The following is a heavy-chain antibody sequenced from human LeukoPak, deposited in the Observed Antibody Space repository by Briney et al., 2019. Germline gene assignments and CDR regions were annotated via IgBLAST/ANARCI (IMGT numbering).Heavy chain of an antibody. Sequence: ASVKVSCKASGYTFTGYYMHWVRQAPGQGLEWMGWINPNSGGTNYAQKFQGRVTITRNTSISTAYMELSSLRSEDTAVYYCARVPAVAGTLNSYYYYYMDVWGKGTTVTVSS. CDR3: ARVPAVAGTLNSYYYYYMDV. V-gene: IGHV1-2*02. CDR1: GYTFTGYY. CDR2: INPNSGGT. D-gene: IGHD6-19*01. J-gene: IGHJ6*03.